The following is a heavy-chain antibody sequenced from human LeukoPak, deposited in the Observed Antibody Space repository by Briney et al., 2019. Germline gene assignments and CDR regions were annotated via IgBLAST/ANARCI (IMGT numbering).Heavy chain of an antibody. CDR1: EFTFRSYG. CDR2: IQYDGSNQ. CDR3: AKDDNYIRFLS. D-gene: IGHD3-16*01. V-gene: IGHV3-30*02. Sequence: GGSLRLSCAATEFTFRSYGMHWVRQAPGKGLEWVAYIQYDGSNQQYADSVKGRFSISRDSSKNILHLQMNSLRAEDTAVYYCAKDDNYIRFLSWGQGTLVTVSS. J-gene: IGHJ5*02.